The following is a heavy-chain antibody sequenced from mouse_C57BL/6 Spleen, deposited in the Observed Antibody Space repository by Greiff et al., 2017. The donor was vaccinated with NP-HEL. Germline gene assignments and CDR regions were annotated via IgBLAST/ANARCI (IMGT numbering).Heavy chain of an antibody. V-gene: IGHV1-69*01. CDR3: ARGGRTGGYFDY. CDR2: IDPSDSYT. Sequence: VQLQQSGAELVMPGASVKLSCKASGYTFTSYWMHWVKQRPGQGLEWIGEIDPSDSYTNYNQKFKGKSTLTVDKSSSTAYMQLSSLTSEDSAFYNCARGGRTGGYFDYWGQGTTLTVSS. D-gene: IGHD4-1*01. CDR1: GYTFTSYW. J-gene: IGHJ2*01.